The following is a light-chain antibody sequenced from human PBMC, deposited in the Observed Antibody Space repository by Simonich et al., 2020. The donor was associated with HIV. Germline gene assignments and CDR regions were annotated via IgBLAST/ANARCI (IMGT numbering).Light chain of an antibody. CDR3: QSADSSGLV. V-gene: IGLV3-25*03. J-gene: IGLJ1*01. CDR1: KLGAKF. Sequence: SYELTQPPSVSVSPGQTASITCSGDKLGAKFACWYQQKPGQSPELVIYQDNMRPSGIPERFSGSSSGTTVTLTISGVQAEDEADYYCQSADSSGLVFGTGTKVTVL. CDR2: QDN.